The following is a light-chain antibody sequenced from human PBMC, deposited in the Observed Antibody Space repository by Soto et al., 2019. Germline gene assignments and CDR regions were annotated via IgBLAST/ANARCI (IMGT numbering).Light chain of an antibody. CDR3: QQYGSSPLT. V-gene: IGKV3-20*01. CDR2: GAS. CDR1: QTVNNNY. J-gene: IGKJ4*01. Sequence: ELVLTQSPGTLSLSPGERATLSCRASQTVNNNYLAWYQQIPGQAPRLLISGASGRATGTPDRFSGSASGTDFTLTISRLEPGDFAVYYCQQYGSSPLTFGGGTKVDIK.